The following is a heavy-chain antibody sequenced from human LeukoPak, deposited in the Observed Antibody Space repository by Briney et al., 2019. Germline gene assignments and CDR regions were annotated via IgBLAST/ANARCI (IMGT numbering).Heavy chain of an antibody. Sequence: ASVKVSCKASGYTFTSYGISWVRQAPGQGLEWMGIINPSGGSTSYAQKFQGRVTMTRDMSTSTVYMELSSLRSEDTAVYYCARAGDIVVVPAEYYYYYYMDVWGKGTTVTVSS. J-gene: IGHJ6*03. D-gene: IGHD2-2*01. CDR3: ARAGDIVVVPAEYYYYYYMDV. CDR1: GYTFTSYG. CDR2: INPSGGST. V-gene: IGHV1-46*01.